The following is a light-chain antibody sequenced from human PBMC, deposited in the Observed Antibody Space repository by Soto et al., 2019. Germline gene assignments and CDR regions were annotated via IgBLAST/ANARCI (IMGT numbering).Light chain of an antibody. CDR1: RSSIGNNY. J-gene: IGLJ3*02. V-gene: IGLV1-51*01. CDR2: DNN. CDR3: ATWDSSPIAVV. Sequence: QSVLTQPPSVSAAPGQKVTISCSGTRSSIGNNYVSWYQKVPGTGPKLLIYDNNKRPSGIPDRFSGSQSGTSATLGITGLQTGDEADYYCATWDSSPIAVVFGGGTKVTVL.